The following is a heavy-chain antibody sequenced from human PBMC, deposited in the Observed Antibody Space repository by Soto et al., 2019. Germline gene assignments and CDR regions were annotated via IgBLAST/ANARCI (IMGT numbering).Heavy chain of an antibody. CDR2: MNPNSGNT. J-gene: IGHJ3*02. V-gene: IGHV1-8*02. CDR3: ARAWSGAFDI. Sequence: GAPVKVSCKASGYPFTTYWINWVRQATGQGLEWMGWMNPNSGNTGYAQKFQGRVTMTRNTSISTAYMELSSLRSEDTAVYYCARAWSGAFDIWRQGTMVTVSS. D-gene: IGHD2-15*01. CDR1: GYPFTTYW.